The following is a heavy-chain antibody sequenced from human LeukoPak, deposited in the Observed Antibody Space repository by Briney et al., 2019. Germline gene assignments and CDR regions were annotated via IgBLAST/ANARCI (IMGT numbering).Heavy chain of an antibody. CDR2: IYYSGST. V-gene: IGHV4-59*01. J-gene: IGHJ4*02. CDR1: GGSISSYY. CDR3: ARTRVVTASIDY. Sequence: SETLSLTCTVSGGSISSYYWSWIRQPPGKGLEWLGYIYYSGSTNYNPSLKSRVTISVDTSKNQFSLKLSSVTAADTAVYYCARTRVVTASIDYWGQGTLVTVSS. D-gene: IGHD2-21*02.